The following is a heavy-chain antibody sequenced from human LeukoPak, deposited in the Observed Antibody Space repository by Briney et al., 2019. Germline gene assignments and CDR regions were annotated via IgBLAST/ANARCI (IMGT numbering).Heavy chain of an antibody. D-gene: IGHD2-15*01. J-gene: IGHJ4*02. Sequence: GESLKISCKGSGYSFATFWIGWVRQMPGKGLQWMGIIYPGDSDTRYSPSFQGQVTISADRSISTAYLQWSSLKASDTAMYYCARGEDFDYWGQGTLVNVSS. CDR2: IYPGDSDT. CDR3: ARGEDFDY. CDR1: GYSFATFW. V-gene: IGHV5-51*01.